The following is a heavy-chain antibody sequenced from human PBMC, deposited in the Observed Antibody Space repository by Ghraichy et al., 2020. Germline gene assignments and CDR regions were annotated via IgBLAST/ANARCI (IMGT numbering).Heavy chain of an antibody. J-gene: IGHJ6*02. D-gene: IGHD2-21*01. Sequence: SGPTLVKPTETLTLTCTVSGFSLSNATMSVSWIRQPPGKALEWLSHIFSNDEKSYSTSLKSRLTISKDASKSQVVLTMTNMDPVDTATYFCARILLRACGSKCWDYYGMDVWGQGTTVTVSS. V-gene: IGHV2-26*01. CDR2: IFSNDEK. CDR1: GFSLSNATMS. CDR3: ARILLRACGSKCWDYYGMDV.